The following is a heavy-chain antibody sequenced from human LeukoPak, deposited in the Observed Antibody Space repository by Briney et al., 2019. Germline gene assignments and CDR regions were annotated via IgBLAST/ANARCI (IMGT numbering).Heavy chain of an antibody. CDR3: ARHQAVAGFDY. D-gene: IGHD6-19*01. V-gene: IGHV4-59*01. CDR1: GGSISSYY. J-gene: IGHJ4*02. CDR2: IYYSGST. Sequence: PSETVSLTCTVSGGSISSYYWSWIRQPPGKGLEWIGYIYYSGSTNYNPSLKSRVTISVDTSKNQFSLKLSSVTAADTAVYYCARHQAVAGFDYWGQGTLVTVSS.